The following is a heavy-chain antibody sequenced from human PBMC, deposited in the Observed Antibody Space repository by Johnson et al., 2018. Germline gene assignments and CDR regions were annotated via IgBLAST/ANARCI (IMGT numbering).Heavy chain of an antibody. D-gene: IGHD4-17*01. CDR3: ARDLRDYGNGMDV. J-gene: IGHJ6*02. V-gene: IGHV3-30*03. CDR2: ISYDGRNK. CDR1: GFTVSSNY. Sequence: QVQLVQSGGGVVQXGGSXRLXCAASGFTVSSNYMSWVRQAPGKGLEWVAVISYDGRNKYYADSVKGRFTISRDNSKNTLYLQMNSLRAEDTAVYYCARDLRDYGNGMDVWGQGTTVTVSS.